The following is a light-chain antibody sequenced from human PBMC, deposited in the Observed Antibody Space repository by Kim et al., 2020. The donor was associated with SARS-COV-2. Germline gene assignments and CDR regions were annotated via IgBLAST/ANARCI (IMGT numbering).Light chain of an antibody. CDR2: TAS. CDR1: ESVHAN. V-gene: IGKV3-15*01. CDR3: QQYEDWPLIT. J-gene: IGKJ5*01. Sequence: SPGETATLSCRASESVHANLAWDQQKPGQPPRLLVHTASTRATGVPARFSGRGAGTQFTLTITSLQAEDSAVFYCQQYEDWPLITFGQGTRLEIK.